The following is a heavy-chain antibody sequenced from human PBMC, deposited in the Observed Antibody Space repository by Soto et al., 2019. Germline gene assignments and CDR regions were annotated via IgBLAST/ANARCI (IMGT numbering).Heavy chain of an antibody. Sequence: GGSLSLSCAASGFTFSSYSMNWVRQAPGKGLEWVSSISSSSSYIYYADSVKGRFTISRDNAKNSLYLQMNSLRAEDTAVYYCASFCSTSCYDFDYWGQGTLVTVSS. CDR2: ISSSSSYI. D-gene: IGHD2-2*01. CDR1: GFTFSSYS. V-gene: IGHV3-21*01. CDR3: ASFCSTSCYDFDY. J-gene: IGHJ4*02.